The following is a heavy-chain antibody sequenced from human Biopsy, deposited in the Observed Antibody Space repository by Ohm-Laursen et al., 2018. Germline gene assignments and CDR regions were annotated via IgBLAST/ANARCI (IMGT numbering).Heavy chain of an antibody. D-gene: IGHD3-10*01. CDR1: GLSIGTNY. Sequence: GSLRLSCTAPGLSIGTNYMTWVRQAPGKGLDWVSIIFDGGSGTYYADSVKGRFTISRDISENTVFLQMNSLRAEDTAVYYCARTIMVGGVILNYFDYWGQGTLVTVSS. V-gene: IGHV3-53*01. CDR2: IFDGGSGT. J-gene: IGHJ4*02. CDR3: ARTIMVGGVILNYFDY.